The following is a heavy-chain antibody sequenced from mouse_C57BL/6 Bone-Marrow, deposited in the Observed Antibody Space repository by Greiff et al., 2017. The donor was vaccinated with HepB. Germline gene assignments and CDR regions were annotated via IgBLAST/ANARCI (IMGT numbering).Heavy chain of an antibody. J-gene: IGHJ2*01. D-gene: IGHD1-1*01. CDR3: ARTPSITTVVAGKNYFDY. CDR1: GYTFTDYN. V-gene: IGHV1-22*01. Sequence: VQLQQSGPELVKPGASVKMSCKASGYTFTDYNMHWVKQSHGKSLEWIGYINPNNGGTSYNQKFKGKATLTVNKSSSTAYMELRSLTSEDSAVYYCARTPSITTVVAGKNYFDYWGQGTTLTVSS. CDR2: INPNNGGT.